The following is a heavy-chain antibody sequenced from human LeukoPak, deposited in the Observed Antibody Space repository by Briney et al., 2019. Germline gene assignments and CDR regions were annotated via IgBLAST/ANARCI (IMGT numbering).Heavy chain of an antibody. CDR2: IKSKTDGETT. CDR1: GFTFDDYG. D-gene: IGHD4-23*01. V-gene: IGHV3-15*01. J-gene: IGHJ4*02. CDR3: TTQLRWETEVDY. Sequence: GGSLRLSCVVSGFTFDDYGMSWVRQAPGKGLEWVGRIKSKTDGETTDYATPVKGRFTISRDDSKNTLYLQMNNLEAEDTAVYYCTTQLRWETEVDYWGQGTLVTVSS.